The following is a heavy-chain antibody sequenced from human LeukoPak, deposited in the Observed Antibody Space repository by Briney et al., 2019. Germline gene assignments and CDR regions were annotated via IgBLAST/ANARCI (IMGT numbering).Heavy chain of an antibody. CDR2: INSDGSST. V-gene: IGHV3-74*01. J-gene: IGHJ4*02. D-gene: IGHD3-10*01. CDR3: ASDYYYGSGSYYRSVFDY. CDR1: GFTFSSYW. Sequence: PGGSLRLSCAASGFTFSSYWMHWVRQAPGKGLVWVSRINSDGSSTSYADSVKGRFTISRDNAKNTLYLQMNSLRAEDTAVYYCASDYYYGSGSYYRSVFDYWGQGTLVTVSS.